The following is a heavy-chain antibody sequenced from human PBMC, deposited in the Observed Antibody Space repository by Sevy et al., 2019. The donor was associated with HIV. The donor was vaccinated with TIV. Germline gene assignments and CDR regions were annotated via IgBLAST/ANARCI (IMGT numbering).Heavy chain of an antibody. D-gene: IGHD6-13*01. J-gene: IGHJ4*02. V-gene: IGHV3-23*01. CDR1: GFTFRSYA. Sequence: GGSLRLSCAASGFTFRSYAMNWVRQAPGKGLEWVSSVIGSGTITYSADSVKGRFTISRDNSKNTVYPQMNSLRADDTAVYYCAKGGPYSSSWSDYWGQGTLVTVSS. CDR3: AKGGPYSSSWSDY. CDR2: VIGSGTIT.